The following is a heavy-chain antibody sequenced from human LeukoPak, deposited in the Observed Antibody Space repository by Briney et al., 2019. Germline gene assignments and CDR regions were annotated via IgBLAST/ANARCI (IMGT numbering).Heavy chain of an antibody. J-gene: IGHJ4*02. V-gene: IGHV3-21*01. CDR3: ARGVGATYNYYFDY. CDR2: ISSSSSYI. Sequence: PGGSLRLSCAASGFTFSSYSMNWVRQAPGKGLEWVSSISSSSSYIYYADSVKGRFTISRDNAKNSLYLQMNSLRAEDTAVYYCARGVGATYNYYFDYWGQGTLVTVSS. CDR1: GFTFSSYS. D-gene: IGHD1-26*01.